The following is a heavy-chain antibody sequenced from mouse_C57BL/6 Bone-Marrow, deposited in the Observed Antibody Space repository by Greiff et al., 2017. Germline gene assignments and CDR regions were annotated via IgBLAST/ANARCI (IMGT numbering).Heavy chain of an antibody. D-gene: IGHD2-5*01. CDR3: ARTLYSNYGAY. Sequence: QVQLQQPGAELVMPGASVQLSCKASGYTFTSYWMHWVKQRPGQGLEWIGEIDPSDIYTNYNQKFKGKSTLTVDKSSSTAYMQLSSLTSVNSAVYYCARTLYSNYGAYWGQGTLVTVSA. CDR2: IDPSDIYT. V-gene: IGHV1-69*01. CDR1: GYTFTSYW. J-gene: IGHJ3*01.